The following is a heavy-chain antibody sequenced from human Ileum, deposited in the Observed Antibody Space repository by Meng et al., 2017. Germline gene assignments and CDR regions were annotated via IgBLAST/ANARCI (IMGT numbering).Heavy chain of an antibody. CDR2: IFQSGRT. D-gene: IGHD3-22*01. CDR3: ATSNDRDVYYLGY. V-gene: IGHV4-4*02. J-gene: IGHJ4*02. Sequence: HLTESGPRLVKRSGTLPLTCAVSGTWWSWVRQPPGKGLEWIGEIFQSGRTNYNPSLKNRVTISIDKSKSQISLQLSAVTAADTAVYSCATSNDRDVYYLGYWGQGTLVTVSS. CDR1: GTW.